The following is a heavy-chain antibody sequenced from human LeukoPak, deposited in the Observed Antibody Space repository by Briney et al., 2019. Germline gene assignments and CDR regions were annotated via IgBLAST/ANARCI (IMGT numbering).Heavy chain of an antibody. CDR2: IIPILGIA. J-gene: IGHJ4*02. Sequence: SVKVSCKASGGTFSSYAISWVRQAPGQGLEWMGRIIPILGIANYAQKSQGRVTITADKSTSTAYMELSSLRSEDTAVYYCARDIYYYDSSGYYYFDYWGQGTLVTVSS. CDR1: GGTFSSYA. D-gene: IGHD3-22*01. CDR3: ARDIYYYDSSGYYYFDY. V-gene: IGHV1-69*04.